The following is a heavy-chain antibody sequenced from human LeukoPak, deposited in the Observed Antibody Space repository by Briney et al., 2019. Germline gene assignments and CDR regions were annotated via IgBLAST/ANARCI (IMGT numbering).Heavy chain of an antibody. CDR2: INQDGSER. J-gene: IGHJ4*02. D-gene: IGHD3-22*01. CDR3: AKDRTYDSSGYADY. CDR1: GFTFSSHW. Sequence: GGSLRLSCAASGFTFSSHWMTWVRQAPGKGLEWVANINQDGSERYYVDSVEGRFTISRDNAKNSLYLQMNSLRAEATAVYYCAKDRTYDSSGYADYWGQGTLVTVSS. V-gene: IGHV3-7*03.